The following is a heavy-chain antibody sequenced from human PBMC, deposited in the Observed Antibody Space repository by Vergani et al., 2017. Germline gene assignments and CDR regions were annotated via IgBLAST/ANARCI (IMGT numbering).Heavy chain of an antibody. Sequence: EVQPVESGGGLVKPGGSLRLSCTTSGFTFSSAWMSWVRQAPGKGLEWVSAISGSGGSTYYADSVKGRFTISRDNSKNTLYLQMNSLRAEDTAVYYCAKGKYWGYCSSTSCYLFDYWGQGTLVTVSS. CDR2: ISGSGGST. CDR3: AKGKYWGYCSSTSCYLFDY. J-gene: IGHJ4*02. D-gene: IGHD2-2*01. CDR1: GFTFSSAW. V-gene: IGHV3-23*04.